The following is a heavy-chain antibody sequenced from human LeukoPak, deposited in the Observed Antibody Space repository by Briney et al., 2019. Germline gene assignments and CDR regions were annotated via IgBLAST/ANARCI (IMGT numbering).Heavy chain of an antibody. CDR2: IKQDGSDK. J-gene: IGHJ4*02. CDR1: GFPFRSYW. CDR3: ARLAYSGSWYWDY. Sequence: GGSLRLSCAASGFPFRSYWMTWVRQAPGKGLEWVANIKQDGSDKYYVDSVKGRFTISRDNAENSLYLQMNSLRAEDTAVYYCARLAYSGSWYWDYWGQGTLVTVSS. D-gene: IGHD6-13*01. V-gene: IGHV3-7*05.